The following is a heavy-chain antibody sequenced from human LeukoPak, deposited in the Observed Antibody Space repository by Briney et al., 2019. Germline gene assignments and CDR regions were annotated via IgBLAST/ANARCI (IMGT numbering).Heavy chain of an antibody. CDR1: GFTFSSYA. CDR2: ISGGGST. V-gene: IGHV3-23*01. CDR3: AKGGKWDVTPFDY. D-gene: IGHD1-26*01. Sequence: GGSLRLSCAASGFTFSSYAMSWVRQAPGKGLEWVSAISGGGSTYYADSVTGQFTISRDNSKNTLYLQVNSLRAEDTAVYYCAKGGKWDVTPFDYWGQGTLVTVSS. J-gene: IGHJ4*02.